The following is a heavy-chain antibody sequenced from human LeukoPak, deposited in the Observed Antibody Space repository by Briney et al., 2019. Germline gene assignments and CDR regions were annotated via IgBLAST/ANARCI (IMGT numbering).Heavy chain of an antibody. CDR1: GGSISSYY. Sequence: PETLSLTCTVSGGSISSYYWSWIRQPPGKGLEWIGYIYYSGSTNYNPSLKSRVTISVDTSKNQFSLKLSSVTAADTAVYYCARSANTYYYGSGSYYISWGQGTLVTVSS. CDR2: IYYSGST. CDR3: ARSANTYYYGSGSYYIS. D-gene: IGHD3-10*01. J-gene: IGHJ4*02. V-gene: IGHV4-59*01.